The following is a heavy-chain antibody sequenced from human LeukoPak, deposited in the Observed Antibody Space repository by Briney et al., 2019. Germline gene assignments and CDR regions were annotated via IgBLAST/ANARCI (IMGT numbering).Heavy chain of an antibody. J-gene: IGHJ5*02. Sequence: ASVKVSCKASGYIFTRYGVSWVRQAPGQGLEWMGWINGDNGNTKYAQKFQGRVIITADSATNTAYMELRSLTSDDTVVYYCARHRIYGTNWVDPWGQGTLVTVSS. V-gene: IGHV1-18*01. D-gene: IGHD1-7*01. CDR3: ARHRIYGTNWVDP. CDR1: GYIFTRYG. CDR2: INGDNGNT.